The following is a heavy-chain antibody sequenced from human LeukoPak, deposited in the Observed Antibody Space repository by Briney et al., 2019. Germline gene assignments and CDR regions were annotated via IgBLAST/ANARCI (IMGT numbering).Heavy chain of an antibody. CDR2: INPNSGGT. CDR1: GYTFTGYY. D-gene: IGHD6-19*01. Sequence: ASVKVSCKASGYTFTGYYIHWVRQAPGRGLEWMGWINPNSGGTNYAQKFQGRVTMTRDTSISTAYMELSRLRSDDTAVYYCARDRTRTGYSSGWYHDYWGQGTLVTVSS. CDR3: ARDRTRTGYSSGWYHDY. V-gene: IGHV1-2*02. J-gene: IGHJ4*02.